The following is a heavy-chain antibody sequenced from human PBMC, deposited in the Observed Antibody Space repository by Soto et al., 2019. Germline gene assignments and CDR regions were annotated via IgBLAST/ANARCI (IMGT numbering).Heavy chain of an antibody. CDR3: AREYLTIFGVVTPYYYYGMDV. D-gene: IGHD3-3*01. CDR1: GYTFTSYG. Sequence: GASVKVSCKASGYTFTSYGISWVRQAPGQGLEWMGWISAYNGNTNYAQKLQGRVTMTTDTSTSTAYMELRGLRSDDTAVYYCAREYLTIFGVVTPYYYYGMDVWGQGTTVTVSS. CDR2: ISAYNGNT. J-gene: IGHJ6*02. V-gene: IGHV1-18*04.